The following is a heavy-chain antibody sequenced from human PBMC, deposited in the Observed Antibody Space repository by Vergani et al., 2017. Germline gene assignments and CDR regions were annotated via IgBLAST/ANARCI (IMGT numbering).Heavy chain of an antibody. J-gene: IGHJ4*02. CDR3: ARGRYYYDSSGYLPIFDY. V-gene: IGHV1-18*01. CDR2: ISAYNGNT. D-gene: IGHD3-22*01. CDR1: GYTFTSYG. Sequence: QVQLVQSGAEVKKPGASVKVSCKASGYTFTSYGISWVRQAPGQGLEWMGWISAYNGNTNYAQKLQGRVTMTTDTSTSTAYMELSSLRSEDTAVYYCARGRYYYDSSGYLPIFDYWGQGTLVTVSS.